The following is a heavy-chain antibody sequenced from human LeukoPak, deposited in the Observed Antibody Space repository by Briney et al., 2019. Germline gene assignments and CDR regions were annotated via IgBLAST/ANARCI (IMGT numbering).Heavy chain of an antibody. CDR3: AKDTYGDLEAFDI. Sequence: PGGSLRLSCAASGFSFDDYAMHWVRHAPGKGLEWVSGLSWNSGTIGYADSVKGRFTISRDNAKNSLYLQMNSLRVEDTALYYCAKDTYGDLEAFDIWGQGTRVTVSS. CDR1: GFSFDDYA. CDR2: LSWNSGTI. V-gene: IGHV3-9*01. D-gene: IGHD4-17*01. J-gene: IGHJ3*02.